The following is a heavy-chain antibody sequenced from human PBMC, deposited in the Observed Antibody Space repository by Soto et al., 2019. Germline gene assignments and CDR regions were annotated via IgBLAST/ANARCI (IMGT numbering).Heavy chain of an antibody. Sequence: PGGSLRLSCAASGFTFSDYYMSWIRQAPGKGLEWVAYISSSSRVTNYADSVRGRFTISRDNAKNSLFLQVNSLRDEDTAMYYCAREFDYGRPPDGYNGTLDYWGEGTPVTPSS. J-gene: IGHJ4*02. CDR3: AREFDYGRPPDGYNGTLDY. CDR1: GFTFSDYY. D-gene: IGHD4-17*01. CDR2: ISSSSRVT. V-gene: IGHV3-11*06.